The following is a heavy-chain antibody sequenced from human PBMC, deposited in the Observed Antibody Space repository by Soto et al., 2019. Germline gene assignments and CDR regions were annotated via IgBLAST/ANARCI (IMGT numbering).Heavy chain of an antibody. CDR3: ARRGSSRQFYHYGMDV. J-gene: IGHJ6*02. CDR1: GDSVSSSYYY. D-gene: IGHD6-13*01. CDR2: IFYSGST. V-gene: IGHV4-39*01. Sequence: QVQLQESGPGLVKPSETLSLTCTVSGDSVSSSYYYWGWIRQPPGKGLEWIGSIFYSGSTYYNPSLKSRVTISVDTSKNQFSLKLSSVTAADTAVYYCARRGSSRQFYHYGMDVWGPGTTVTVSS.